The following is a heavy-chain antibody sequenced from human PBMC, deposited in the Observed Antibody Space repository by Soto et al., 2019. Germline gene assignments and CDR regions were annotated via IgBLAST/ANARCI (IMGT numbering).Heavy chain of an antibody. Sequence: QVQLVESGGGVVQPGRSLRLSCAASGFTFSSYAMHWVRQAPGKGLEWVAVISYDGSNKYYADSVKGRFTISRDNSKNTLYLQMNSLRAEDTAVYYYARGLGRDYYYGMDVWGQGTTVTVSS. CDR2: ISYDGSNK. CDR3: ARGLGRDYYYGMDV. J-gene: IGHJ6*02. V-gene: IGHV3-30-3*01. CDR1: GFTFSSYA. D-gene: IGHD3-16*01.